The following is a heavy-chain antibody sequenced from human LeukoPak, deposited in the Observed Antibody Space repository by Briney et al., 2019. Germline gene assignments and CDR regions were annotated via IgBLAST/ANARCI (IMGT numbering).Heavy chain of an antibody. V-gene: IGHV4-34*01. D-gene: IGHD4-17*01. Sequence: SETLSLTCAVYGGSFSGYYWSWIRQPPGKGLEWIGEINHSGSTNYNPSLKSRVTISVDTSKNQFSLKLSSVTAADTAVYYRARALYGDYPGGYYYYGMDVWGKGTTVTVSS. CDR3: ARALYGDYPGGYYYYGMDV. CDR2: INHSGST. CDR1: GGSFSGYY. J-gene: IGHJ6*04.